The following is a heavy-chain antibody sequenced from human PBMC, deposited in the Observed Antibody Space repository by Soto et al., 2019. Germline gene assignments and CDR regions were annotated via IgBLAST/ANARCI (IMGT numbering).Heavy chain of an antibody. CDR1: GFTFSSYE. V-gene: IGHV3-48*03. Sequence: AAPGFTFSSYEMNWVRQAPGKGLEWVSYISSSGSTIYYADSVKGRFTISRDNAKNSLYLQMNSLRAEDTAVYYCARAPPPTYYYDSSGYYPNHYWYFDLWGRGTLVTVSS. CDR2: ISSSGSTI. J-gene: IGHJ2*01. CDR3: ARAPPPTYYYDSSGYYPNHYWYFDL. D-gene: IGHD3-22*01.